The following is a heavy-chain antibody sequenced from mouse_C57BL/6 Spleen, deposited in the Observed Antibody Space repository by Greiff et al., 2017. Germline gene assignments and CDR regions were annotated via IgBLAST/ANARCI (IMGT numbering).Heavy chain of an antibody. CDR1: GYTFTDYN. J-gene: IGHJ4*01. V-gene: IGHV1-18*01. CDR3: ARESLGTWAMDY. D-gene: IGHD6-2*01. CDR2: INPNNGGT. Sequence: VQLQQSGPELVKPGASVKIPCKASGYTFTDYNMDWVKQSHGKSLEWIGDINPNNGGTIYNQKFKGKATLTVDKSSSTAYMELRSLTSEDTAVYYCARESLGTWAMDYWGQGTSVTVSS.